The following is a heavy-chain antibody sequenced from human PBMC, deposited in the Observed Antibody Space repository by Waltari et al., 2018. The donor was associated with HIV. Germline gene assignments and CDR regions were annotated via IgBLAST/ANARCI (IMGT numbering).Heavy chain of an antibody. Sequence: QIQLQESGPGLVKPSETLSLTCTVSGGSINNYYWSWIRQSPGRGLEWIGYIYYSGTTNSNPSLQSRVTISVDTSKNQFSLKVTSVTAADTAVYYCARFRCSSSSCYGRYAMDVWGQGTTVTVSS. CDR1: GGSINNYY. CDR2: IYYSGTT. CDR3: ARFRCSSSSCYGRYAMDV. V-gene: IGHV4-59*01. J-gene: IGHJ6*02. D-gene: IGHD2-2*01.